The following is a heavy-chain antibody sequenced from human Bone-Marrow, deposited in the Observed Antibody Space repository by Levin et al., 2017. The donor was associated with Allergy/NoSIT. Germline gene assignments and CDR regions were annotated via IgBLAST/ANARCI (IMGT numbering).Heavy chain of an antibody. CDR3: AKNGGWYGAGYFDY. CDR2: IYSDGRT. J-gene: IGHJ4*02. V-gene: IGHV3-66*02. CDR1: GFTVSNNY. D-gene: IGHD6-19*01. Sequence: GGSLRLSCAASGFTVSNNYVSWVRQAPGKGLEWVSVIYSDGRTYYADSVKGRFTISRDNSKNTLYLQMNSLRAEDTAVYYCAKNGGWYGAGYFDYWGQGTLVTVSS.